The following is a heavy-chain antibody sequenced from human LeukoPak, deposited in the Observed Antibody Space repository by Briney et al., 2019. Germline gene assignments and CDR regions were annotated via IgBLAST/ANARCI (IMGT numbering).Heavy chain of an antibody. CDR1: GFTFSSYG. V-gene: IGHV3-33*01. Sequence: GRSLRLSCAASGFTFSSYGMHWVRQAPGKGLEWVAVIWYDGSNKYYADSVKGRFTISRDNSKNTLYLQMNSLRAEDTAVYYCARGRSLPLTPGWFDPWGQGTLVTVSS. CDR3: ARGRSLPLTPGWFDP. CDR2: IWYDGSNK. D-gene: IGHD3-9*01. J-gene: IGHJ5*02.